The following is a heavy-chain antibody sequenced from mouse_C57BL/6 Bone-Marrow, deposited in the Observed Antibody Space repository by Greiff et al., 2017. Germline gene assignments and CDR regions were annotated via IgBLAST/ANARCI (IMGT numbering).Heavy chain of an antibody. V-gene: IGHV5-16*01. Sequence: EVQRVESEGGLVQPGSSMKLSCTASGFTFSDYYMAWVRQVPEKGLEWVANINYDGSSTYYLDSLKSRFIISRDNAKNILYLQMSSLKSEDTATYYCARDRFTTVVYWYFDVWGTGTTVTVSS. CDR2: INYDGSST. CDR1: GFTFSDYY. D-gene: IGHD1-1*01. J-gene: IGHJ1*03. CDR3: ARDRFTTVVYWYFDV.